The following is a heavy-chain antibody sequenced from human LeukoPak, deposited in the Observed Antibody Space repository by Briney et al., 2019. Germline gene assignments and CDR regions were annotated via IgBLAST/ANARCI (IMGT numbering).Heavy chain of an antibody. CDR2: ISWNSGSI. CDR3: ARDNEHYFDS. V-gene: IGHV3-9*01. J-gene: IGHJ4*02. D-gene: IGHD1-1*01. Sequence: PLRLSCAASGFTFDDYAMHWVRQAPGKGLEWVSGISWNSGSIGYADSVKGRFTISRDNAKNSLYLQMNSLRAEDTAVYYCARDNEHYFDSWGQGTLVTVSS. CDR1: GFTFDDYA.